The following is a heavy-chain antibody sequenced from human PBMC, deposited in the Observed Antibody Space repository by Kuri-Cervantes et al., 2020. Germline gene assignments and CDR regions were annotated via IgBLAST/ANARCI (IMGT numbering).Heavy chain of an antibody. Sequence: ASVKVSCKASGYTFTSYGISWVRQAPGQGLEWMGWISAYNGNTNYAQKLQGRVTMTTDTSTSTAYMELRSLRSDDTAVYYCAREDAAMARGVYHFDHWGQGLLVTVSS. CDR2: ISAYNGNT. J-gene: IGHJ4*02. D-gene: IGHD5/OR15-5a*01. CDR3: AREDAAMARGVYHFDH. V-gene: IGHV1-18*01. CDR1: GYTFTSYG.